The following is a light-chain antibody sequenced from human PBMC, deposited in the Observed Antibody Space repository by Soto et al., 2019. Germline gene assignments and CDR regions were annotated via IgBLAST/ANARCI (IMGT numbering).Light chain of an antibody. CDR2: GAS. CDR1: QSVSSSY. J-gene: IGKJ1*01. CDR3: QQYGSSPGT. Sequence: EIVLTQSPGTLSLSPGERAALSCRASQSVSSSYLAWYQQTPGQAPRLVVYGASSRATGIPDRFSGSGSGTDFTLTISRLEPEDFAVYYCQQYGSSPGTFGQGTKVDIK. V-gene: IGKV3-20*01.